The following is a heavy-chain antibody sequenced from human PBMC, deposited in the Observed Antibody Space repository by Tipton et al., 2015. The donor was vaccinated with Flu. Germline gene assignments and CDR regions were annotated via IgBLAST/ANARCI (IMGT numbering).Heavy chain of an antibody. Sequence: SLRLSCAASGFAFSSYSMNWVRQAPGKGLEWVSSISTSAALYIYYADSVRGRFTISRDDAKNSLYLEMNSLSDEDTGVYYCARDRNPYRLIFLFDYWGQGTLVTASS. D-gene: IGHD2-21*02. CDR1: GFAFSSYS. CDR3: ARDRNPYRLIFLFDY. CDR2: ISTSAALYI. J-gene: IGHJ4*02. V-gene: IGHV3-21*01.